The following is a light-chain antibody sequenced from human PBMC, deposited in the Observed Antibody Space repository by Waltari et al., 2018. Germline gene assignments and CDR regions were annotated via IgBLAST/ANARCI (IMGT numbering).Light chain of an antibody. CDR2: GAS. CDR3: QQYNNWPPT. CDR1: QSVRSN. J-gene: IGKJ1*01. V-gene: IGKV3-15*01. Sequence: EIVMTQSPATLSVSPGERATLSCRASQSVRSNLAWYQQKPGQAPGLLVYGASARAAGVPARFSGSGSGTEFTLTISSLQSEDFAVYYCQQYNNWPPTFGQGTKVEVK.